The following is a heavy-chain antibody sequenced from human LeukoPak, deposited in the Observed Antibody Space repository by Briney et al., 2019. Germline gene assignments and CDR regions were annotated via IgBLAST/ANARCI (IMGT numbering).Heavy chain of an antibody. CDR1: GFIFSSYG. V-gene: IGHV3-33*01. CDR3: ARDGAYYYDSSGYYWSGLDY. CDR2: IWYDGSNK. D-gene: IGHD3-22*01. Sequence: PGGSLRLSCAASGFIFSSYGMHWVRQAPGKGLEWVAVIWYDGSNKYYADSVKGRFTISRDNSKNTLYLQMNSLRAEDTAVYYCARDGAYYYDSSGYYWSGLDYWGQGTLVTVSS. J-gene: IGHJ4*02.